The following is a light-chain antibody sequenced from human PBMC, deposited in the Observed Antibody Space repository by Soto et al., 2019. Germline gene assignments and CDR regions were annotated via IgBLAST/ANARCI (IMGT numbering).Light chain of an antibody. CDR1: QSVSSN. V-gene: IGKV3-15*01. CDR3: QQYNNWPPYT. J-gene: IGKJ2*01. CDR2: GAS. Sequence: EIVMTQSPVTLSVSPGERATLSCMAGQSVSSNLAWYQQKPGQAPRLLIYGASTRATGIPARFSGSGSGTEFTLTISRLQSEDFAVYYCQQYNNWPPYTFGQGTKVDIK.